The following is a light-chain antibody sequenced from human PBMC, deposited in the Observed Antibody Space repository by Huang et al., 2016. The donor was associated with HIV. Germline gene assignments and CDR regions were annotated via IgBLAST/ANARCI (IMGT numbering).Light chain of an antibody. Sequence: IQMTQSPASLSASVGDRVTITCRASQAVRNDLGWYQQRLGKAPKLLVSAASHLQSGVPSRSRGSGSVTHFTLTISGLQSEDLATYDCLQTYTYPWTFGQGTKVEI. V-gene: IGKV1-6*01. J-gene: IGKJ1*01. CDR1: QAVRND. CDR2: AAS. CDR3: LQTYTYPWT.